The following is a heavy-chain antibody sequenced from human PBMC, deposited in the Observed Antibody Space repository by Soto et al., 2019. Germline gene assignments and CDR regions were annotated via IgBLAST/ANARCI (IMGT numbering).Heavy chain of an antibody. CDR3: ARVAYDILTGYSPHYYYYYMDV. J-gene: IGHJ6*03. V-gene: IGHV3-11*01. Sequence: QVQLVESGGGLVKPGGSLRLSCAASGFTFSDYYMSWIRQAPGKGLEWVSYISSSGSTIYYADSVKGRFTISRDNAKNSLYLQMNSLRADDTAVYYCARVAYDILTGYSPHYYYYYMDVWGKGTTVTISS. D-gene: IGHD3-9*01. CDR2: ISSSGSTI. CDR1: GFTFSDYY.